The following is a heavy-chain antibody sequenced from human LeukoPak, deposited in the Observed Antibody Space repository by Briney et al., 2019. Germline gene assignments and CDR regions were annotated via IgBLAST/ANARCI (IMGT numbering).Heavy chain of an antibody. CDR1: GFTFSSYA. CDR3: ARGRGYSQSNWVDP. Sequence: LPGGSLRLSCAASGFTFSSYAMSWVRQAPGKGLEWVSAISGSGGSTYYADSVKGRFTISRDNSKNTLYLQMNSLRAEDTAVYYCARGRGYSQSNWVDPWGQGTMVTVSA. V-gene: IGHV3-23*01. J-gene: IGHJ5*02. CDR2: ISGSGGST. D-gene: IGHD5-18*01.